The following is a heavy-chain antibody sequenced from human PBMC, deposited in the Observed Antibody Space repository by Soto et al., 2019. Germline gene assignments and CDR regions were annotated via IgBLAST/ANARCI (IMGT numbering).Heavy chain of an antibody. CDR1: GYTFTSYA. CDR3: ARGVHMDGMDV. V-gene: IGHV1-3*01. CDR2: INAGNGNT. D-gene: IGHD2-21*01. J-gene: IGHJ6*02. Sequence: VASVKVSCKASGYTFTSYAMHWVRQAPGQRLEWMGWINAGNGNTKYSQKFQGRVTITRDTSASTAYMELSSLRSEDTAVYYCARGVHMDGMDVWGQGTTVTVSS.